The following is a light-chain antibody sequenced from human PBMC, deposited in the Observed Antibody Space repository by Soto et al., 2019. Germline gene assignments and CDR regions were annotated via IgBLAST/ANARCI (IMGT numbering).Light chain of an antibody. J-gene: IGLJ1*01. Sequence: QSVLTQPASVSGSPGQSITISCTGTSSDVGGYNYVSWYQHHPGKAPRLMIYEVSNRPSGVSDRFSGSKSGNTASLTISGLLAEDEADYYCSSYTSISTYVFGTGTKLTVL. CDR1: SSDVGGYNY. CDR2: EVS. CDR3: SSYTSISTYV. V-gene: IGLV2-14*01.